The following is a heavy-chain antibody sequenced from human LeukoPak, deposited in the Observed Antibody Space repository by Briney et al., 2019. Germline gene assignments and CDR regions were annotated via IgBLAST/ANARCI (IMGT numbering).Heavy chain of an antibody. CDR2: IYYSGST. Sequence: SETLSLTCTVSGGSISSSSYYWGWIRQPPGKGLEWIGSIYYSGSTYYNPSLKSRVTISVDTSKNQFSLKLSSVTAADTAVYYCARGRDGYKLDAFDIWGQGTMVTVSS. D-gene: IGHD5-24*01. V-gene: IGHV4-39*07. CDR3: ARGRDGYKLDAFDI. CDR1: GGSISSSSYY. J-gene: IGHJ3*02.